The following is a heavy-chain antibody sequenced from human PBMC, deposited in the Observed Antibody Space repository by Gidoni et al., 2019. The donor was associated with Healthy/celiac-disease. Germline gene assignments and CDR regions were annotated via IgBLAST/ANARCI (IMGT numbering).Heavy chain of an antibody. V-gene: IGHV4-61*01. J-gene: IGHJ3*02. CDR3: ARTGEFGVVIGAFDI. CDR1: GCSVSSGSYY. Sequence: VQLQESGLGLVSHLGSLSLTCSVSGCSVSSGSYYWNWIRQPPGKGLVWIGYVYYTGSTNYNPALKSRVTISVDTSKNQFSLKLRTVTAAETAGYYCARTGEFGVVIGAFDIWGQGTMVTVSS. D-gene: IGHD3-3*01. CDR2: VYYTGST.